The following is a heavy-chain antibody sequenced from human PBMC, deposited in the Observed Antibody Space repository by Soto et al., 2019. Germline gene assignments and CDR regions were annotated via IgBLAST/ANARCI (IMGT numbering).Heavy chain of an antibody. CDR1: GGSINIDY. CDR3: ARGQYYFAY. J-gene: IGHJ4*02. Sequence: SETLSLTCTVSGGSINIDYWSWIRQPPGKGLEWIGHISYSGSTNYNSSLKSRVTISLDTSNNQFSLKLSSVTAADTAVYYCARGQYYFAYWGQGTLVTVSS. CDR2: ISYSGST. V-gene: IGHV4-59*01.